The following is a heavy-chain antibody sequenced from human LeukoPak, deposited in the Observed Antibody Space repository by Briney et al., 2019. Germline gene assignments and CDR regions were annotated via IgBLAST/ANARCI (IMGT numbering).Heavy chain of an antibody. J-gene: IGHJ3*02. Sequence: PGGSLRLSCAASGFTFSSFGMSWVRQAPGKGLEWISSISSSSSYIYYADSVKGRFTISRDNAKNSLYLQMNSLRAEDTAVYYCARDPEHIVVVTATDAFDIWGQGTMVTVSS. V-gene: IGHV3-21*01. CDR1: GFTFSSFG. D-gene: IGHD2-21*02. CDR2: ISSSSSYI. CDR3: ARDPEHIVVVTATDAFDI.